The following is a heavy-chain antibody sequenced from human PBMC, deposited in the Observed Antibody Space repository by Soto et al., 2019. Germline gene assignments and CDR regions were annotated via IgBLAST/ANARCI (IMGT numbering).Heavy chain of an antibody. CDR2: ISSSSSTI. Sequence: GGSLRLSCAASGFTFSSYSMNWVRQAPGKGLEWVSYISSSSSTIYYADSVKGRFTISRDNAKNSLYLQMNSLRAEDTAVYYCARDPNWGDWYFDLWGRGTLVTVSS. D-gene: IGHD7-27*01. CDR3: ARDPNWGDWYFDL. J-gene: IGHJ2*01. CDR1: GFTFSSYS. V-gene: IGHV3-48*04.